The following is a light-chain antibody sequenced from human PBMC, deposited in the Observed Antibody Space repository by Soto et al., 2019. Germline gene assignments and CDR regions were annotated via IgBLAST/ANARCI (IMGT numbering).Light chain of an antibody. V-gene: IGLV2-11*01. CDR2: DVS. J-gene: IGLJ1*01. CDR1: SSDVGGYNY. Sequence: QSALTQPRSVSESPGQSVTISCTGTSSDVGGYNYVSWYQQHPGKAPKLMIYDVSKRPSGVPDRFSGSKSGNTASLTISGLQAEDEADYYCCSYAGSYTHGFGTGTKLTVL. CDR3: CSYAGSYTHG.